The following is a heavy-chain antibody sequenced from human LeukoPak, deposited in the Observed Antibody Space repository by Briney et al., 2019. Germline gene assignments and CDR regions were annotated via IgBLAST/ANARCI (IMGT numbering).Heavy chain of an antibody. Sequence: PGGSLRLSCAASGFTFSSYEMNWVRQAPGKGLEWVGLIKTKPAGGTTDYAAPVKGRFTISRDDSKNTLHLQMNSLQIEDTAVYYCATVGLSGYFDSRGYYYFDYWGQGTLVTVSS. D-gene: IGHD3-22*01. V-gene: IGHV3-15*01. CDR2: IKTKPAGGTT. CDR3: ATVGLSGYFDSRGYYYFDY. CDR1: GFTFSSYE. J-gene: IGHJ4*02.